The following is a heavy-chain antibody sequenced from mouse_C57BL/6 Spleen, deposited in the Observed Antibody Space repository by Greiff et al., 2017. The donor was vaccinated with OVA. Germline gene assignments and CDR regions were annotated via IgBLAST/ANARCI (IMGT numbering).Heavy chain of an antibody. V-gene: IGHV5-9-1*02. CDR3: TRGDYEDY. D-gene: IGHD2-4*01. CDR1: GFTFSSSA. Sequence: EVMLVESGEGLVKPGGSLKLSCAASGFTFSSSAMSWVRQTPAKRLEWVAYICSGGAYIYYADTVMGRFTISRDNARNTLYLQMSSLKSEDTAMYYCTRGDYEDYWGQGTTLTVSS. J-gene: IGHJ2*01. CDR2: ICSGGAYI.